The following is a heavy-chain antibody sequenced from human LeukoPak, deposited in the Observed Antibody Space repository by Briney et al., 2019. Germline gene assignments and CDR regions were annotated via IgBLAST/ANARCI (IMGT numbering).Heavy chain of an antibody. CDR2: ISSSSSYI. V-gene: IGHV3-21*01. CDR1: GFTFSSYS. Sequence: GGSLRLSCAAPGFTFSSYSMNWVRKAPGKGLEWVSSISSSSSYIYYADSVKGRFTISRDNAKNSLYLQMNSLRAEDTAVYYCARDPRYHYYYYYYMDVWGKGTTVTVSS. J-gene: IGHJ6*03. D-gene: IGHD1-14*01. CDR3: ARDPRYHYYYYYYMDV.